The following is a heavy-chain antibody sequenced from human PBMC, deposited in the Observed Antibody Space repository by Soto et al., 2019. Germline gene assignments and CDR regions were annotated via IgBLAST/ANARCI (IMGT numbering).Heavy chain of an antibody. V-gene: IGHV1-18*01. CDR3: ARDLLRETWQTNYLDF. CDR1: GYTFSSFG. D-gene: IGHD2-15*01. J-gene: IGHJ4*02. Sequence: ASLKVSCKTTGYTFSSFGVSWVRQAPGHGLEWVGWISSYNDDKKYAQKFQGRVTITKDTSTNTAYMELRSLTSDDTGVYYCARDLLRETWQTNYLDFWSQGTPVTVSS. CDR2: ISSYNDDK.